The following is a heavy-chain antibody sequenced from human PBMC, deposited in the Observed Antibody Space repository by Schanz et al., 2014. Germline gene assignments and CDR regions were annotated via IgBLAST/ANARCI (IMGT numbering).Heavy chain of an antibody. CDR3: AKSQYYGSGSYSDYYGVDV. D-gene: IGHD3-10*01. CDR2: LSGSGTST. V-gene: IGHV3-23*01. CDR1: GFTFSSYA. Sequence: EVQLLESGGGLVQPWGSLRLSCAASGFTFSSYAMSWVRQAPGKGLEWVSALSGSGTSTYYADSVKGRFTISRDNSKNTLYLQMNSLRAEDTAVYFCAKSQYYGSGSYSDYYGVDVWGQGTTVTVSS. J-gene: IGHJ6*02.